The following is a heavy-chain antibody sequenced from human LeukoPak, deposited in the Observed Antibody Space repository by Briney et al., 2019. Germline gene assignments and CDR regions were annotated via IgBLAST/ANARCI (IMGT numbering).Heavy chain of an antibody. Sequence: GGSLRLSCAASGFTFSSYGMHWVRQAPGKGLEWVAFIRYDGSNKYYADSVKGRFTISRDNSKNTLYLQMNSLRVEDTAVYYCARAPLLYFDWCYFDYWGQGTLVTVSS. CDR3: ARAPLLYFDWCYFDY. J-gene: IGHJ4*02. CDR1: GFTFSSYG. CDR2: IRYDGSNK. D-gene: IGHD3-9*01. V-gene: IGHV3-30*02.